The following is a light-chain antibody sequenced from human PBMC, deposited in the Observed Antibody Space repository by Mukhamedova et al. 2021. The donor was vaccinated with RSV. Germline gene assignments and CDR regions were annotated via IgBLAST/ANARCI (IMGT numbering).Light chain of an antibody. V-gene: IGKV1-5*03. CDR2: KAS. J-gene: IGKJ1*01. CDR3: QQYNSYSART. Sequence: WYQRRVHGKAPKLLIYKASSLESGVPSRFSGSGSGTEFTLTISSLQPDDFATYYCQQYNSYSARTFGQGTKVE.